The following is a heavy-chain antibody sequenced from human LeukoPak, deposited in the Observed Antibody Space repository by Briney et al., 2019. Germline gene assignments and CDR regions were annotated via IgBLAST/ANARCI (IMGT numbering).Heavy chain of an antibody. CDR1: GYTFTGYY. J-gene: IGHJ5*02. CDR3: ARDRVPNWFDP. CDR2: INPDSGGT. V-gene: IGHV1-2*02. Sequence: GASVKVSCKASGYTFTGYYIHWVRQAPGQGLEWMGWINPDSGGTKYAQKFQDRVTMTRDTSIRTAYLELTRLRSDDTAVYYCARDRVPNWFDPWGQGTLVTVSS.